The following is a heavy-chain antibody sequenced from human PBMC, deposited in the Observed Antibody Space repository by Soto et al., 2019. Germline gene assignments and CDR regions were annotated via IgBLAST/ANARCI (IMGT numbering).Heavy chain of an antibody. J-gene: IGHJ5*02. V-gene: IGHV4-39*01. CDR3: ARHRIAVAGTGWFDP. Sequence: SETLSLTCTVSGGSISSSSYYWGWIRQPPGKGLEWIGSIYYSGSTYYNPSLKSRVTISVDTSKNQFSLKLSSVTAADTVVYYCARHRIAVAGTGWFDPWGQGTLVTVSS. D-gene: IGHD6-19*01. CDR2: IYYSGST. CDR1: GGSISSSSYY.